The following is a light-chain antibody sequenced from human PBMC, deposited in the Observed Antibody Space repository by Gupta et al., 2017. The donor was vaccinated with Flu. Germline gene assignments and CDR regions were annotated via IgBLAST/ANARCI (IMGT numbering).Light chain of an antibody. V-gene: IGKV3-20*01. CDR1: QSVTSSY. Sequence: TLSLSPGERVTLSCRASQSVTSSYLAWYQQKPGQAPRLLIYGASNRATGISDRFSGSGSGTDFTLTISSLEPEDFAVYYCQQYGHSPPISFGPGTTVDFK. CDR3: QQYGHSPPIS. J-gene: IGKJ3*01. CDR2: GAS.